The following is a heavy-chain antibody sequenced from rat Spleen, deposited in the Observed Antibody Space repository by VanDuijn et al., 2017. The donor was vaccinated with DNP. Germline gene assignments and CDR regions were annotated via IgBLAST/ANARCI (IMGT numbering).Heavy chain of an antibody. Sequence: EVQVVQSGGGLVQPGRSLKLSCATSGFTFGDYYMSWVRQAPTMGLEWVASINPDGSRTFYRDSVKGRFTISRENAESSLFLQMDSLRSEDTATYYCTTDFERGYWGQGVMVTFSS. D-gene: IGHD1-11*01. J-gene: IGHJ2*01. CDR1: GFTFGDYY. CDR2: INPDGSRT. CDR3: TTDFERGY. V-gene: IGHV5-20*01.